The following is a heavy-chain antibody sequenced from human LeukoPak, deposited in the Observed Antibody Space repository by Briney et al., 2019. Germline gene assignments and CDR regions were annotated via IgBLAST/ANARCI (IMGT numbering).Heavy chain of an antibody. CDR2: INHSGST. V-gene: IGHV4-34*01. Sequence: PSETLSLTCAVYGGSFSGYYWSWIRQPPGKGLEWIGEINHSGSTNYNPSLKSRVTISVDTSKNQFSLKLSSVTAADTAVYYCARGKNMVRGSFDYWGQGTLVTVSS. D-gene: IGHD3-10*01. J-gene: IGHJ4*02. CDR1: GGSFSGYY. CDR3: ARGKNMVRGSFDY.